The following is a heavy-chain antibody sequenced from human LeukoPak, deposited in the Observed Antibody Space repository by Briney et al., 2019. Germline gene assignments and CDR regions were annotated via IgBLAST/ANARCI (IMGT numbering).Heavy chain of an antibody. D-gene: IGHD2-21*02. V-gene: IGHV3-30-3*01. CDR1: GFTFSSYA. J-gene: IGHJ6*02. Sequence: GGSLRLSCAASGFTFSSYAMHWVRQAPGKGLEWVAVISYDGSNKYYADSVKGRFTISRDNSKNTLYLQMNSLRAEDTAVYYCARDHCGGDCYFYYYYGMDVWGQGTTVTVSS. CDR2: ISYDGSNK. CDR3: ARDHCGGDCYFYYYYGMDV.